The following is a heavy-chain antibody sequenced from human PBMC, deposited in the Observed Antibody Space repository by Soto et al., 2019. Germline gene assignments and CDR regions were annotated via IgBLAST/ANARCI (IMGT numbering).Heavy chain of an antibody. CDR1: GGSISSYY. CDR2: IYYSGST. V-gene: IGHV4-59*08. Sequence: SQTLSLTCTVSGGSISSYYWSWIRQPPGKGLEWIGYIYYSGSTNYNPSLKSRVTISVDTSKNQFSLKLSSVTAADTAVYYCARLAVAGSYYYYYMDVCGKGTTVTVSS. CDR3: ARLAVAGSYYYYYMDV. D-gene: IGHD6-19*01. J-gene: IGHJ6*03.